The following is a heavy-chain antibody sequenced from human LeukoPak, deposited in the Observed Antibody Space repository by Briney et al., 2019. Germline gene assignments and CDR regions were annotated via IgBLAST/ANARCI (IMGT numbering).Heavy chain of an antibody. CDR1: GFTFSTYG. Sequence: PGRSLRLSCAASGFTFSTYGMHWVRQAPGKGLEWVAVIWFDGSNKYYANSVRGRFTISRDNSKNTFFLQMNSLRAEDTAVYYCARDGGTIATRYFFDYWGQGTLVTVSS. CDR3: ARDGGTIATRYFFDY. D-gene: IGHD6-13*01. CDR2: IWFDGSNK. V-gene: IGHV3-33*01. J-gene: IGHJ4*02.